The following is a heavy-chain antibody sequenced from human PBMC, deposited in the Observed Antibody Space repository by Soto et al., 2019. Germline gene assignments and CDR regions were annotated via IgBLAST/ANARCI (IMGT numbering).Heavy chain of an antibody. J-gene: IGHJ4*02. CDR3: AIGHWLGK. V-gene: IGHV3-7*01. CDR1: GLTFSDYL. Sequence: EVQLVDSGGALVQPGESLRLSCAASGLTFSDYLMTWVRQAPGKGLEWVAAIKQDGNEKYYVDSVKGRFTISRDNAKNSLYLQLSALRAEGTAVYYCAIGHWLGKWGQGTLVTVSS. CDR2: IKQDGNEK. D-gene: IGHD6-19*01.